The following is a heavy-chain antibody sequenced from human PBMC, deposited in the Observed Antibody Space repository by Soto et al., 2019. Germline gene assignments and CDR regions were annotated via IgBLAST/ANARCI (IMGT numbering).Heavy chain of an antibody. CDR2: VSASGST. D-gene: IGHD3-10*01. Sequence: EVQLLESGGGLVQPGGSLRLSCTASKITFSSYAMSWVRQAPGKGLEWVSSVSASGSTSYADSVKGRFTISRDISNNTLFLQMNSLRVDATAVYYCARPFGDSLYYFDRWGQGTLVTVSS. J-gene: IGHJ4*02. V-gene: IGHV3-23*01. CDR1: KITFSSYA. CDR3: ARPFGDSLYYFDR.